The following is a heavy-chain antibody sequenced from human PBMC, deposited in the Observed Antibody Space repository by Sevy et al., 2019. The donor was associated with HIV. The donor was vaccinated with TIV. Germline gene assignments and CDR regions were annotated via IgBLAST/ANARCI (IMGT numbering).Heavy chain of an antibody. J-gene: IGHJ3*02. CDR1: GFAFSDYY. CDR3: AGVGIAVAGGGFGAFDI. Sequence: GGSLRLSCAASGFAFSDYYMSWIRQAPGKGLEWISYISSSGSVIYYADSMKGRFTISRDNAKNSLYLQMNSLRAEDTAVYYCAGVGIAVAGGGFGAFDIWGQGTMVTVSS. V-gene: IGHV3-11*01. D-gene: IGHD6-13*01. CDR2: ISSSGSVI.